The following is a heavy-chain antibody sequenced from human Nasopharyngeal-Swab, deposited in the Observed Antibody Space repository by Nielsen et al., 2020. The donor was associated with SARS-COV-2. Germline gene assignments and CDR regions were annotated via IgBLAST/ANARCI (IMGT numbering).Heavy chain of an antibody. Sequence: GSSLKISCAASGFTFSCYAMHWVRQAPGKGLEWVAVISYDGSNKYYADSVKGRFTIYRDNGKNTMYLQMNSRRAEDTAVYYCARDPHTSPYYYYYYMDVWGKGITVTVSS. CDR2: ISYDGSNK. D-gene: IGHD2-2*01. CDR1: GFTFSCYA. CDR3: ARDPHTSPYYYYYYMDV. J-gene: IGHJ6*03. V-gene: IGHV3-30-3*01.